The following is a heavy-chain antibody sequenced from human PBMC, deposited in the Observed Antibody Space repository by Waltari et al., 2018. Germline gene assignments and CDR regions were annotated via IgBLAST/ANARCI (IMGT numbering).Heavy chain of an antibody. J-gene: IGHJ5*02. Sequence: EVQLVESGGGLIKPGGSLRLSCAASGFTVSSNYMSWVRQAPGKGLEWVSVIYSGGSTYYADSVKGRVTISRDNSKNTLYLQMNSLRAEDTAVYYCARSNGAAAGTSWFDPWGQGTLVTVSS. V-gene: IGHV3-53*01. D-gene: IGHD6-13*01. CDR1: GFTVSSNY. CDR3: ARSNGAAAGTSWFDP. CDR2: IYSGGST.